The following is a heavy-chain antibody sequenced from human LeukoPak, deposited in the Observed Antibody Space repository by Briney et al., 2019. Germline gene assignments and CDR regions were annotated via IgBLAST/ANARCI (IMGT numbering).Heavy chain of an antibody. D-gene: IGHD4-17*01. J-gene: IGHJ4*02. V-gene: IGHV1-2*02. CDR2: INPHSGGT. Sequence: ASVKVSSKASGYTFTDYFIHWVRQAPGQGLEWLGWINPHSGGTKFAQKYQGRVTMTRDTSINTAYMELSRLTSDDTAVYFCARVYGDYDPKFDYWGQGTLVAVSS. CDR3: ARVYGDYDPKFDY. CDR1: GYTFTDYF.